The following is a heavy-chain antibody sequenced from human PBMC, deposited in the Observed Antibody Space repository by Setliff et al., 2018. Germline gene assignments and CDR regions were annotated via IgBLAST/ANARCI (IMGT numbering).Heavy chain of an antibody. CDR2: IFYSGDT. J-gene: IGHJ4*02. CDR3: ARDRTYYGSGTYTRWFDY. V-gene: IGHV4-59*02. CDR1: GGSVSSHY. Sequence: KTSETLSLTCTVSGGSVSSHYWSWIRQPPGKELEWIGFIFYSGDTKTNPSLKSRVTMSVDRSKNQFSLKLSSVTAADTAVYYCARDRTYYGSGTYTRWFDYWGQGTLVTVSS. D-gene: IGHD3-10*01.